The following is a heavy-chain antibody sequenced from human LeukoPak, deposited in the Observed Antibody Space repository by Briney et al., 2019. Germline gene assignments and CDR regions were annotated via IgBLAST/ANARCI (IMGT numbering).Heavy chain of an antibody. CDR2: IHYTGST. V-gene: IGHV4-59*01. CDR3: ARSLGYCSSTSCRNYYYYMDV. CDR1: GGSISSYY. J-gene: IGHJ6*03. Sequence: SETLSLTCTVSGGSISSYYWSWIRQPPGKGLEWIGYIHYTGSTNYNSSLQSRVTISVDTSKNQFSLKLSSVTAADTAVYYCARSLGYCSSTSCRNYYYYMDVWGKGTTVTVSS. D-gene: IGHD2-2*01.